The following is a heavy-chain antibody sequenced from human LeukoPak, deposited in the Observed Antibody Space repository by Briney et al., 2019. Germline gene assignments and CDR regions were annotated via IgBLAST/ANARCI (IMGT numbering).Heavy chain of an antibody. CDR3: AKLHNLNSDY. CDR2: ISGSGGNT. CDR1: GFTFSNAW. J-gene: IGHJ4*02. D-gene: IGHD1-14*01. V-gene: IGHV3-23*01. Sequence: GGSLRLSCAISGFTFSNAWMNWVRQAPGKRLEWVSTISGSGGNTYYAGSVKGRFTISRDNSKNTLYLQMNSLRAEDTAVYYCAKLHNLNSDYWGQGTLVTVSS.